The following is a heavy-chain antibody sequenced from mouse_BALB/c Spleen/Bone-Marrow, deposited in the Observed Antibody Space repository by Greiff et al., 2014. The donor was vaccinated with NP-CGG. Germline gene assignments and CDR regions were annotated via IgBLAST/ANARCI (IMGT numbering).Heavy chain of an antibody. CDR3: SRGVDYSSWFAY. D-gene: IGHD2-4*01. J-gene: IGHJ3*01. CDR2: INSNGGFT. CDR1: GFTFSSFG. Sequence: EVHLVESGGDLVQPGGSLKLSCAASGFTFSSFGMSWVRQTPDKRLELVANINSNGGFTYYADSVKGRFTISRDNAMNTLYLQMRSLKSEDTAIYYCSRGVDYSSWFAYWGQGTLVTVSA. V-gene: IGHV5-6-3*01.